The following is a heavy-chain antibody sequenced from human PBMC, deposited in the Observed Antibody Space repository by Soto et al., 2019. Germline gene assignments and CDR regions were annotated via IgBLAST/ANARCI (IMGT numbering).Heavy chain of an antibody. CDR3: TTGRKEFYDYIWGSYRYIKDY. J-gene: IGHJ4*02. D-gene: IGHD3-16*02. CDR1: GFTFSNAW. V-gene: IGHV3-15*01. Sequence: GGSLRLSCAASGFTFSNAWMSWVRQAPGKGLEWVGRIKSKTDGGTTDYAAPVKGRFTISRDDSKKTLYLQMNSLKTEDTAVYYCTTGRKEFYDYIWGSYRYIKDYWGQGTLVTVSS. CDR2: IKSKTDGGTT.